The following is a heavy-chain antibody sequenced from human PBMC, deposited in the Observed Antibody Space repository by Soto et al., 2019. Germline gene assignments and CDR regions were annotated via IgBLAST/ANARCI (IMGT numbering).Heavy chain of an antibody. CDR1: GGTFSSYA. J-gene: IGHJ6*02. CDR3: ALKTYSSGYYYYGMDV. V-gene: IGHV1-69*13. D-gene: IGHD3-22*01. CDR2: IIPIFGTA. Sequence: SVKVSCKASGGTFSSYAISWVRQAPGQGLEWMGGIIPIFGTANYAQKFQGRVTITADESTSTAYMELSSLRSEDTAVYYCALKTYSSGYYYYGMDVWGQGTTVTVSS.